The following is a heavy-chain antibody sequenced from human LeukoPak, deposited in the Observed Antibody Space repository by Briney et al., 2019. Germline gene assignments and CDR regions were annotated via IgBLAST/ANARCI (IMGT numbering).Heavy chain of an antibody. V-gene: IGHV4-59*01. CDR2: IYYSGST. Sequence: SSETLSLTCTVSGGSISSYYWSWIRQPPGKGLEWIGYIYYSGSTNYNPSLKSRVTISVDTSKNQFSLKLSSVTAADTAVYYCARVKSDYSYYMDVWGKGTTVTVSS. CDR1: GGSISSYY. CDR3: ARVKSDYSYYMDV. J-gene: IGHJ6*03.